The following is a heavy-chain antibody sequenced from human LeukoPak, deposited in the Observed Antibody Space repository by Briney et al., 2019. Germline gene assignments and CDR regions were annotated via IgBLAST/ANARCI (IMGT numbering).Heavy chain of an antibody. D-gene: IGHD3-22*01. CDR2: INHSGST. V-gene: IGHV4-34*01. Sequence: SETLSLTCAVYGGSFSGYYWSWIRQPPGKGLEWIGEINHSGSTNYNPSLKSRVTISVDTSKNQFSLKLSSVTAADTAVYYCARGAINIIIGAGSWFDPWGQGTLVTVSS. CDR1: GGSFSGYY. J-gene: IGHJ5*02. CDR3: ARGAINIIIGAGSWFDP.